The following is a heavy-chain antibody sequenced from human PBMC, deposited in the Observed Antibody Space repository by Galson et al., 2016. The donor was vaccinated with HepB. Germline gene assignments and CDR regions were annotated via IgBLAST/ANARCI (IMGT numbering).Heavy chain of an antibody. CDR2: IKEDGSDK. V-gene: IGHV3-7*01. CDR3: ARGGWFDY. D-gene: IGHD6-19*01. J-gene: IGHJ4*02. CDR1: GFTSSNYW. Sequence: SLRLSCAASGFTSSNYWMNWVRQAPGKGLEWVANIKEDGSDKYYVDSVTGRFTISRDNAKNSLYLQMNSLRADDTAVYYCARGGWFDYWGQGILVTVSS.